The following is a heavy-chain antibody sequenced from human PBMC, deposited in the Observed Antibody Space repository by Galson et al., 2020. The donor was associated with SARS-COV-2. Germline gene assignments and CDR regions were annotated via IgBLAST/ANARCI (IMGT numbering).Heavy chain of an antibody. Sequence: GGSLRLSCAASQFTFSNYWMTWVRQAPGKGLEWVANINQDGRQRYYVDSVKGRFTISRDNAKNSVFLQMTSLRAEDTAVYYCARPPGCAGDCYHHWYVDLWGRGTLVTVSS. CDR1: QFTFSNYW. V-gene: IGHV3-7*01. D-gene: IGHD2-21*02. CDR3: ARPPGCAGDCYHHWYVDL. CDR2: INQDGRQR. J-gene: IGHJ2*01.